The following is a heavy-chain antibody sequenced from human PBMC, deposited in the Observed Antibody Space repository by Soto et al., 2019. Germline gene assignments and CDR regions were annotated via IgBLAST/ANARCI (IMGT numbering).Heavy chain of an antibody. Sequence: PSQTLSLTCTVSGGSISHYYWSWIRQPPGKGLEWIGYVYYTGSTNYSTSLKTRLTISKDTSKNQVVLTMTNMDPVDTATYYCARSQTSGHDWVYWGQGTLVTVSS. CDR1: GGSISHYY. CDR2: VYYTGST. J-gene: IGHJ4*02. CDR3: ARSQTSGHDWVY. V-gene: IGHV4-59*01. D-gene: IGHD5-12*01.